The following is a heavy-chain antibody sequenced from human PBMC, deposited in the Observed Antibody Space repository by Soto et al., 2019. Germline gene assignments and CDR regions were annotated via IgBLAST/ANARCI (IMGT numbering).Heavy chain of an antibody. J-gene: IGHJ6*02. CDR1: GGSISSSNW. D-gene: IGHD2-2*02. V-gene: IGHV4-4*02. CDR2: IYHSGST. CDR3: ARFGYCSSTSCYTRTYYYYGMDV. Sequence: SETLSLTCAVSGGSISSSNWWSWVRQPPGKGLEWIGEIYHSGSTNYNPSLKSRVTISVDKSKNQFSLKLSSVTAADTAVYYCARFGYCSSTSCYTRTYYYYGMDVWGQGTXVTVSS.